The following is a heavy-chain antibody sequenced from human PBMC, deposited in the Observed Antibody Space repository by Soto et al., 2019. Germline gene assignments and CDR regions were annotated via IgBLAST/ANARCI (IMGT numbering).Heavy chain of an antibody. V-gene: IGHV3-33*01. Sequence: QVQLVESGGGVVQPGRSLRLSCAASGFSFSSYGMHWVRQAPGKGLEGVAVIWFDGSNIYYADSVKDRFTISRDNSKNTLYLQMNSLRAEDTAVYYCARFTTGGPFGRWGQGTLVTVSS. CDR3: ARFTTGGPFGR. J-gene: IGHJ4*02. CDR2: IWFDGSNI. CDR1: GFSFSSYG. D-gene: IGHD3-3*01.